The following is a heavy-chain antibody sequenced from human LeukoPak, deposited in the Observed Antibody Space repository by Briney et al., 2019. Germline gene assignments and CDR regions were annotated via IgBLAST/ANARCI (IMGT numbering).Heavy chain of an antibody. CDR1: GFTFSGSA. Sequence: GGSLRLSCAASGFTFSGSAMHWVRQAPGKGLEWVAVISYDGSNKYYADSVRGRFTISRDNSKNTLYLQMNSLRAEDTAVYYCARVLDDILTGSEFDYWGQGTLVTVSS. V-gene: IGHV3-30-3*01. CDR3: ARVLDDILTGSEFDY. CDR2: ISYDGSNK. J-gene: IGHJ4*02. D-gene: IGHD3-9*01.